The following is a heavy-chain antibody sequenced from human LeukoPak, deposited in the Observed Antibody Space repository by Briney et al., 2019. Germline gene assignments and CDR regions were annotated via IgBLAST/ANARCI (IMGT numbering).Heavy chain of an antibody. J-gene: IGHJ5*02. Sequence: ASVKVSCKASGYTFTSYGISWVRQAPGQGLEWMGWISAYNGNTNYAQKLQGRVTMTTDTSTSTDYLELSSLRSEDTAVYYCARDNSVGDYAWWFDPWGQGTLVTVSS. CDR1: GYTFTSYG. D-gene: IGHD1-26*01. CDR2: ISAYNGNT. V-gene: IGHV1-18*01. CDR3: ARDNSVGDYAWWFDP.